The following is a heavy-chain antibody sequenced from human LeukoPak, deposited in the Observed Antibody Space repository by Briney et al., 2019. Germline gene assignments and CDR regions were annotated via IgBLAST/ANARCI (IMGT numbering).Heavy chain of an antibody. CDR3: ARHRANIAVRGFDY. Sequence: SETLSLTCTVSGAPINNYYWSWIRQPAGKGLEWIGRVYTSGSTNYNPSFRSRVTMSVDKSKNQLSLKLTSVTAADTAVYYCARHRANIAVRGFDYWGQGTLVTVSS. D-gene: IGHD6-19*01. CDR2: VYTSGST. J-gene: IGHJ4*02. CDR1: GAPINNYY. V-gene: IGHV4-4*07.